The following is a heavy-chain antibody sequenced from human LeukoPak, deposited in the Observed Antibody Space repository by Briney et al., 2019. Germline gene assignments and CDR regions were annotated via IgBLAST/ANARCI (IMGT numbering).Heavy chain of an antibody. J-gene: IGHJ3*02. CDR1: GGSISSYY. D-gene: IGHD3-22*01. CDR3: ARPYGSSASYAFDI. Sequence: SETLSLTCTVSGGSISSYYWSWIRQPPGKGLEWIGYIDYSGSTNYNPSLKSRVTISVDTSKNQFSLKLSSVTAADTAVYYCARPYGSSASYAFDIWGQGTMVAVSS. CDR2: IDYSGST. V-gene: IGHV4-59*01.